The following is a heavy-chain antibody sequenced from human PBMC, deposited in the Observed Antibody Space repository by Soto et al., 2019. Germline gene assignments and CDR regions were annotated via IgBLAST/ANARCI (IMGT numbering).Heavy chain of an antibody. Sequence: PGGSLRLSCAASGSTFCSYGMHWVRQAPGKGLEWVAVISYDGSNKYYADSVKGRFTISRDNSKNTLYLQMNSLRAEDTAVYYCAKDAFPYGSGSYYIRPKNNYYYGMDVWGQGTTVTVSS. CDR3: AKDAFPYGSGSYYIRPKNNYYYGMDV. CDR1: GSTFCSYG. D-gene: IGHD3-10*01. CDR2: ISYDGSNK. J-gene: IGHJ6*02. V-gene: IGHV3-30*18.